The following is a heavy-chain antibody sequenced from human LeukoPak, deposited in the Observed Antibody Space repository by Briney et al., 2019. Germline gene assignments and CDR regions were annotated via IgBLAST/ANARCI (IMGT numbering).Heavy chain of an antibody. CDR2: ISWNSGSI. V-gene: IGHV3-9*01. J-gene: IGHJ6*02. CDR1: GFPFDDYA. D-gene: IGHD2-2*01. Sequence: GRSLRLYCAASGFPFDDYAMHSVRQAPGKGLEWVSGISWNSGSIGYADSVKGRFTISRDNAKNSLYLQMNSLRAEDTALYYCAKAGCSSTSCQVDVWGQGTTVTVSS. CDR3: AKAGCSSTSCQVDV.